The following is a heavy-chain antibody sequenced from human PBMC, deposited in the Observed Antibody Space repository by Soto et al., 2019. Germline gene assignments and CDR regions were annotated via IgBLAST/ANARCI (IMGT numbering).Heavy chain of an antibody. D-gene: IGHD3-22*01. Sequence: ASVKVSCKASGYTFTGYYMHWVRQAPGQGLERMGWINPNSGGTNYAQKFQGRVTMTRDTSISTAYMELSRLRSDDTAVYYCARGGTPTYYYDSSGYRKNWFDPWGQGTLVTVSS. J-gene: IGHJ5*02. CDR1: GYTFTGYY. CDR2: INPNSGGT. CDR3: ARGGTPTYYYDSSGYRKNWFDP. V-gene: IGHV1-2*02.